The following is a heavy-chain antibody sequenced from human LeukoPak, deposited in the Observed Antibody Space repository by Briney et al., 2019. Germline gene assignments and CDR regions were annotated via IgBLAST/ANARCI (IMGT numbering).Heavy chain of an antibody. J-gene: IGHJ4*02. CDR2: IYCSGST. CDR1: GGSISSGGYY. Sequence: SQTLSLTCTVSGGSISSGGYYWSWIRQHPGKGLEWIGYIYCSGSTYYNPSLKSRVTISVDTSKNQFSLKLSSVTAADTAVYYCARVRGGYYPTFDYWGQGTLVTVSS. CDR3: ARVRGGYYPTFDY. V-gene: IGHV4-31*03. D-gene: IGHD3-22*01.